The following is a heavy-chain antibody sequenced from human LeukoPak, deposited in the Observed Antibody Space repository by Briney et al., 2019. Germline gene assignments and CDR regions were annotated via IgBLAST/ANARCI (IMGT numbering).Heavy chain of an antibody. Sequence: SETLSLTCAVYGGSFSGYYWSWIRQPPGKGLEWIGEINHSGSTNYNPSLKSRVTISVDTSKNQFSLKLSSVTAADTAVYYCARTDYDILTGTGYWGQGTLVTVSS. J-gene: IGHJ4*02. D-gene: IGHD3-9*01. V-gene: IGHV4-34*01. CDR3: ARTDYDILTGTGY. CDR2: INHSGST. CDR1: GGSFSGYY.